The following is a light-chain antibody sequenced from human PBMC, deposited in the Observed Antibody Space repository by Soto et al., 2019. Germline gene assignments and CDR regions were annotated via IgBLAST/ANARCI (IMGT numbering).Light chain of an antibody. V-gene: IGLV2-14*01. CDR3: CSYTTSSTLV. Sequence: QSALTQPASVSGSPGQSITISCTGTSSDVGYYNQVSWYQHHPGKAPKLMIYEVNNRFSGVSNRFSGSKSGNTASLTISGLQAEDEADYFCCSYTTSSTLVFGTGTKVTVL. CDR1: SSDVGYYNQ. J-gene: IGLJ1*01. CDR2: EVN.